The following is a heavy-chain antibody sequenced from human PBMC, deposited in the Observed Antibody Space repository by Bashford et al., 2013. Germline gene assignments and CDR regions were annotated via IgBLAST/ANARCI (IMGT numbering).Heavy chain of an antibody. D-gene: IGHD3-22*01. Sequence: SGPTLVKPTQTLTLTCTFSGFSLNTNGVCMSWIRQPPGKAPEWLARIDWNDDKYYSMSLKTRLTISKDTSKNQVVLTMTNMDPVDTATYYCARIRPAYYYDSSAFYVTGGHPTYNFDYWGQGRPGHRLL. J-gene: IGHJ4*02. CDR1: GFSLNTNGVC. CDR2: IDWNDDK. V-gene: IGHV2-70*11. CDR3: ARIRPAYYYDSSAFYVTGGHPTYNFDY.